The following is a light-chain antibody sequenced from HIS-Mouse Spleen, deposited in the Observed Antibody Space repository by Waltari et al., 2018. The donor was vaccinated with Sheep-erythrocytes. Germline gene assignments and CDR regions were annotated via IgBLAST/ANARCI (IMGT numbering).Light chain of an antibody. J-gene: IGLJ1*01. CDR1: SIDVGGSNY. V-gene: IGLV2-11*01. Sequence: QSALTQPRSVSGSPGPSVTISCTGTSIDVGGSNYVSWYQQHPGEAPKLMIYDVSKRPSGVPDRFSGSKSGNTASLTISGLQAEDEADYYCCSYAGSYNHVFATGTKVTVL. CDR2: DVS. CDR3: CSYAGSYNHV.